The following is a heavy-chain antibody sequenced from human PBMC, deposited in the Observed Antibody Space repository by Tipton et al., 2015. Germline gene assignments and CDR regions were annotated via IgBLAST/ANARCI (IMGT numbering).Heavy chain of an antibody. CDR2: INPSYNNA. J-gene: IGHJ4*02. D-gene: IGHD3-10*01. V-gene: IGHV1-46*01. Sequence: QVQLVQSGAEVKKPGASVKVSCKVSGYTLSQLSMHWVRQSPGKGLEWMGVINPSYNNATYAQKFEGRVSMTRDTSTRTLYMELSSLRSDDTAVYYCARGWFGESLNSGDYWGQGTLFTVSS. CDR3: ARGWFGESLNSGDY. CDR1: GYTLSQLS.